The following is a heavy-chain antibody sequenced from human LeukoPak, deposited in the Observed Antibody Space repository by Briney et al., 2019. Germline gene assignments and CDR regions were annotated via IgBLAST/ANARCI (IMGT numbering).Heavy chain of an antibody. V-gene: IGHV3-33*01. CDR2: IWYDGSNK. CDR1: GFTFSSYG. Sequence: PGGSLRLSYAASGFTFSSYGMHWVRQAPGKGLEWVAVIWYDGSNKYYADSVKGRFTISRDNSKNTLYLQMNSLRAEDTAVYYCARDGDTAMVYIWGQGTMVTVSS. J-gene: IGHJ3*02. CDR3: ARDGDTAMVYI. D-gene: IGHD5-18*01.